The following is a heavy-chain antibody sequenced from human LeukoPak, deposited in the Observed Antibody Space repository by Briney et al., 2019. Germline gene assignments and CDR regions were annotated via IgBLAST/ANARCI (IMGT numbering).Heavy chain of an antibody. V-gene: IGHV4-39*02. J-gene: IGHJ5*02. CDR1: GGSISGSSYY. CDR3: ARDQATLTRYYDFWSGYYIQMFDP. Sequence: PSETLSLTCTVSGGSISGSSYYWGWIRQPPGKGLEWIGSIYYSGSTYYNPSLKSRVTISVDTSKNQFSLKLSSVTAADTAVYYCARDQATLTRYYDFWSGYYIQMFDPWGQGTLVTVSS. D-gene: IGHD3-3*01. CDR2: IYYSGST.